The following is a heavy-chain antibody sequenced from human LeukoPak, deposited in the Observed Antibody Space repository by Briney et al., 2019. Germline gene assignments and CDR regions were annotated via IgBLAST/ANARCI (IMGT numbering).Heavy chain of an antibody. J-gene: IGHJ5*01. CDR1: GYSLNTYW. CDR2: IFPDDSDT. CDR3: ARADSKSLSATWDKWLDP. D-gene: IGHD1-1*01. Sequence: KVSCKGSGYSLNTYWIAWVRQMPGKGLEWMGLIFPDDSDTRYSPSFQGQVTMSADKSISTVYLQWSSLETSDTAIYYCARADSKSLSATWDKWLDPWGPGTLLIVSS. V-gene: IGHV5-51*01.